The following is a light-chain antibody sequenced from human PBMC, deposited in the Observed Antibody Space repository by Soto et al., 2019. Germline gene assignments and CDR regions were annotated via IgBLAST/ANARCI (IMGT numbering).Light chain of an antibody. CDR1: LSVANS. Sequence: EIVMTQSPGTLSVSPGESATLSCRASLSVANSLAWYQQKPGQAPRLLIYAASTRATGISARVSGSGSGKEFTLTISSLQSEDSAVYYCQQYHNWPLTFGGGTKVEIK. V-gene: IGKV3-15*01. CDR3: QQYHNWPLT. J-gene: IGKJ4*01. CDR2: AAS.